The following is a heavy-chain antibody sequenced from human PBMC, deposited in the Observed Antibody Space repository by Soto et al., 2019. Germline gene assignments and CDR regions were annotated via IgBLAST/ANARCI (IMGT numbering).Heavy chain of an antibody. CDR3: AKDRVVTETPYFDY. J-gene: IGHJ4*02. D-gene: IGHD2-15*01. V-gene: IGHV3-30*18. CDR1: GFTFSSYG. CDR2: ISYDGSNK. Sequence: GGSLRLSCAASGFTFSSYGMHWVRQAPGKGLEWVAVISYDGSNKYYADSVKGRFTISRDNSKNTLYLQMNSLRAEDTAVYYCAKDRVVTETPYFDYWGQGTLVTVSS.